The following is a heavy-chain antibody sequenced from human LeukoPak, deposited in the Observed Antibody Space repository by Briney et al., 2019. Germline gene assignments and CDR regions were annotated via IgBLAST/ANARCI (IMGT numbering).Heavy chain of an antibody. V-gene: IGHV3-7*01. Sequence: PGVSLRLSCAASGFTFKSYWMSWVRQAPGKGLEWVASIKEDGSEKYYVDSVKGRFTISRDNAENSLYLQMNSLRAEDTAVYFCARRLCGIGTCYKFDYWGQGTLVTVSS. CDR3: ARRLCGIGTCYKFDY. J-gene: IGHJ4*02. CDR2: IKEDGSEK. D-gene: IGHD2-15*01. CDR1: GFTFKSYW.